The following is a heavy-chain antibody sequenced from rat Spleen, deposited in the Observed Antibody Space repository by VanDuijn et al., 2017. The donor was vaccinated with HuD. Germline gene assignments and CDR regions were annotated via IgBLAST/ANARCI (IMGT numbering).Heavy chain of an antibody. CDR3: ATDRTIAAISTSATGAFDF. CDR1: GFTFSNYD. J-gene: IGHJ1*01. V-gene: IGHV5-25*01. CDR2: IRTGGGNT. Sequence: EVQLVESGGGLVQPGRSLKLSCAASGFTFSNYDMAWVRQAPTKGLEWVASIRTGGGNTYYRDSVKGRFTISSDYAKSTLYLQMDSLRSEDTATYYCATDRTIAAISTSATGAFDFWGPGTMVTVSS. D-gene: IGHD1-2*01.